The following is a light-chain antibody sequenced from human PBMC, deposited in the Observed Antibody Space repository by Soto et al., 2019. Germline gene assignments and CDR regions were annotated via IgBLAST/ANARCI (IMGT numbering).Light chain of an antibody. CDR1: HSVSSTY. V-gene: IGKV3-20*01. J-gene: IGKJ2*01. CDR3: QQYGSSPPYT. CDR2: GAS. Sequence: EIVLTQSPGTLSLSPGGRATLSCRASHSVSSTYLAWYRQKPGQAPRLLIYGASSRATGIPDRFSGSGSGTDFTLTISRLEPEDFAVYYCQQYGSSPPYTFGQGTTLEIK.